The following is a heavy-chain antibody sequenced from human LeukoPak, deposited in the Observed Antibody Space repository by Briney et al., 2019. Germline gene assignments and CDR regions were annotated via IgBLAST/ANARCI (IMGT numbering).Heavy chain of an antibody. J-gene: IGHJ6*02. CDR2: ISGSGGST. D-gene: IGHD3-10*01. CDR3: AKDLNVLLYGMDV. V-gene: IGHV3-23*01. CDR1: GFTFSSYA. Sequence: PGGSLRLSCAASGFTFSSYAMSWVRQAPGKGLEWVSAISGSGGSTYCADSVKGRFTISRDNSKNTLYLQMNSLRAEDTAVYYCAKDLNVLLYGMDVWGQGTTVTVSS.